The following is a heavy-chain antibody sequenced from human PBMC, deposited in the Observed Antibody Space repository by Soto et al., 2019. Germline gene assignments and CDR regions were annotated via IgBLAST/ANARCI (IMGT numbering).Heavy chain of an antibody. J-gene: IGHJ4*02. CDR2: INPNSGNI. V-gene: IGHV1-8*01. CDR3: ARGRASGSYYLLDY. Sequence: KVSCKASGNTFTSYDINWVRQATGHGLEWMGWINPNSGNIGYAQKFQGRVTMTRDTAIRTAYMEVSRLRSDDTAVYYCARGRASGSYYLLDYWGQGTLVTVSS. D-gene: IGHD3-10*01. CDR1: GNTFTSYD.